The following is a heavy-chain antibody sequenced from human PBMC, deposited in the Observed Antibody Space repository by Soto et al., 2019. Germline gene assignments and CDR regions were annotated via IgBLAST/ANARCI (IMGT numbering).Heavy chain of an antibody. D-gene: IGHD3-22*01. V-gene: IGHV4-31*03. CDR2: IYYTGSS. J-gene: IGHJ4*02. Sequence: QVQLQESGPGLVKPSQTLSLTCTVSGGSLSSGAYYWSWIRQHPGKGLEWIGYIYYTGSSNYNPXPKSRVTISAXXSXKXXSLKLSSVTAADTAVYYCARGRYYYDSTGYYNFDYWGQGTLVTVSS. CDR3: ARGRYYYDSTGYYNFDY. CDR1: GGSLSSGAYY.